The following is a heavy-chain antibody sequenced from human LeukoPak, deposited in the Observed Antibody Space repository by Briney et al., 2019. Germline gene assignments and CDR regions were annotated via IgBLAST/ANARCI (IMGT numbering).Heavy chain of an antibody. J-gene: IGHJ5*02. V-gene: IGHV1-2*02. CDR2: INPNSGGT. Sequence: ASVKVSCKASGYTFTGYYMHWVRQAPGQGLEWMGWINPNSGGTNYAQKFQGRVTMTRDTSISTAYMELSGLRSDDTAVYYCARNADSYGHGDWFDPWGQGTLVTVSS. CDR1: GYTFTGYY. CDR3: ARNADSYGHGDWFDP. D-gene: IGHD5-18*01.